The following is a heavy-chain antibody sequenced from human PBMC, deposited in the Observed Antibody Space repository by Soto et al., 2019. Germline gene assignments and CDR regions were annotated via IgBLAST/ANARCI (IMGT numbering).Heavy chain of an antibody. CDR2: INPSGGST. CDR1: GYTFTSYY. V-gene: IGHV1-46*01. Sequence: ASVKVSCKASGYTFTSYYMHWVRQAPGQGLEWVGIINPSGGSTSYAQKFQGRVTMTRDTSTSTVYMELSSLRSEDTAVYYCARERRNYDSSGYPNAFDIWGQGTMVTVSS. J-gene: IGHJ3*02. D-gene: IGHD3-22*01. CDR3: ARERRNYDSSGYPNAFDI.